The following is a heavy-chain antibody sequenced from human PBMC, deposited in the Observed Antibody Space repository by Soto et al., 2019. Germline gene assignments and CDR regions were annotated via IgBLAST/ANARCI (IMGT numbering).Heavy chain of an antibody. D-gene: IGHD2-8*01. J-gene: IGHJ4*01. V-gene: IGHV3-49*04. CDR2: IRNQTDHETT. CDR1: GFTFDDVA. Sequence: GGSLRLSCTGSGFTFDDVAIHWVRRAPGKGREWVGLIRNQTDHETTEYAASVKGRFTITRDASNGFAYLQMNSLKTEDSAVYYCTGAEGPDTAYFSLYWGHGTLVTVSS. CDR3: TGAEGPDTAYFSLY.